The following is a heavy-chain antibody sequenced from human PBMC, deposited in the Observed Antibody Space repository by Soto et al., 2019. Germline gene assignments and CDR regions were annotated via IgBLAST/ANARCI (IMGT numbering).Heavy chain of an antibody. D-gene: IGHD3-22*01. V-gene: IGHV4-59*01. CDR3: ARAGKRGYYDSRLSAFDI. J-gene: IGHJ3*02. CDR2: IYYSGST. Sequence: SETLSLTCTVSGGSISSYYWSWIRQPPGKGLEWIGYIYYSGSTNYNPSLKSRVTISVDTSKNQFSLKLSSVTAADTAVYYCARAGKRGYYDSRLSAFDIWGQGTMVTVSS. CDR1: GGSISSYY.